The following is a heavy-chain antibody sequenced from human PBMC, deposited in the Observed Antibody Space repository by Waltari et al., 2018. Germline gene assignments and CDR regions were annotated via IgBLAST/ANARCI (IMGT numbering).Heavy chain of an antibody. CDR3: ASSGEVPAAIPEGPDYYYYYGMDV. Sequence: EVQLVESGGGLVKPGGSLRLSCAASGFTFSSYSMNWVRQAPGKGLEWVSSISSSSSYIYYADSVKGRFTISRDNAKNSLYLQMNSLRAEDTAVYYCASSGEVPAAIPEGPDYYYYYGMDVWGQGTTVTVSS. CDR2: ISSSSSYI. J-gene: IGHJ6*02. D-gene: IGHD2-2*02. CDR1: GFTFSSYS. V-gene: IGHV3-21*01.